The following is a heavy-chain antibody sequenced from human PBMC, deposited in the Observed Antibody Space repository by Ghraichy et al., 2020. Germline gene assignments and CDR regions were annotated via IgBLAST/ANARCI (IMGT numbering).Heavy chain of an antibody. Sequence: SETLSLTCTVSGGSISSYYWSWIRQPPGKGLEWIGYIYYSGSTNYNPSLKSRVTISVDTSKNQFSLKLSSVTAADTAVYYCARDYWNYRWYFDLWGRGTLVTVSS. CDR2: IYYSGST. CDR3: ARDYWNYRWYFDL. J-gene: IGHJ2*01. CDR1: GGSISSYY. V-gene: IGHV4-59*01. D-gene: IGHD1-7*01.